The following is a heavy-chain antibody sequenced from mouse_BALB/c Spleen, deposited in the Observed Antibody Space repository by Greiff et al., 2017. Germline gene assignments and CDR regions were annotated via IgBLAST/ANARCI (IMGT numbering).Heavy chain of an antibody. D-gene: IGHD1-1*01. V-gene: IGHV5-6-4*01. CDR3: TRDGYYGSSLAPFAY. CDR1: GFTFSSYT. J-gene: IGHJ3*01. Sequence: EVNVVESGGGLVKPGGSLKLSCAASGFTFSSYTMSWVRQTPEKRLEWVATISSGGSYTYYPDSVKGRFTISRDNAKNTLYLQMSSLKSEDTAMYYCTRDGYYGSSLAPFAYWGQGTLVTVSA. CDR2: ISSGGSYT.